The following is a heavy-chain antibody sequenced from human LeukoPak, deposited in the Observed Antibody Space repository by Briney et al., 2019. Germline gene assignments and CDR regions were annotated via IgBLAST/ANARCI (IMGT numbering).Heavy chain of an antibody. CDR1: GFTFSSYW. J-gene: IGHJ4*02. D-gene: IGHD6-13*01. V-gene: IGHV3-7*01. CDR2: IKQDGSEK. CDR3: ASDHDSSSWFWSFDY. Sequence: GGSLRLSCAASGFTFSSYWMSWVRQAPGKGLEWVANIKQDGSEKYYVDSVKGRLTISRDSAKNSLYLQMNSLRAEDTAVYYCASDHDSSSWFWSFDYWGQGTLVTVSS.